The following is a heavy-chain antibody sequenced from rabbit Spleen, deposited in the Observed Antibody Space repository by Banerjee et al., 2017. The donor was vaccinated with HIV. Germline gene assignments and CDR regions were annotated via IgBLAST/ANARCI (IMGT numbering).Heavy chain of an antibody. J-gene: IGHJ6*01. Sequence: QEQLVESGGGLVQPEGSLTLTCTASGFSFSSSYWICWVRQAPGKGLEWIACIYVGSSGSTYYASWAKGRFTISKTSSTTVTLQMTSLTAADTATYFCARDSGSSFSSYGMDLWGPGTLVTVS. V-gene: IGHV1S45*01. CDR2: IYVGSSGST. CDR1: GFSFSSSYW. CDR3: ARDSGSSFSSYGMDL. D-gene: IGHD8-1*01.